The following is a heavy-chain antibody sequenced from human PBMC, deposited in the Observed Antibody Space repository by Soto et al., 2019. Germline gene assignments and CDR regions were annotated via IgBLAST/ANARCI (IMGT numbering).Heavy chain of an antibody. CDR3: ARKVYSSGWYNDY. D-gene: IGHD6-19*01. Sequence: EVQLVESGGGLVQPGGSLRLSCAASGFTFSTYWMHWVRQAPGKGLVWVSRINNDGSSTNYADSVKGRFTISRDNAKNTLYLQMNSLRADDTAVYYCARKVYSSGWYNDYWGQGTPVTVSS. CDR1: GFTFSTYW. V-gene: IGHV3-74*01. J-gene: IGHJ4*02. CDR2: INNDGSST.